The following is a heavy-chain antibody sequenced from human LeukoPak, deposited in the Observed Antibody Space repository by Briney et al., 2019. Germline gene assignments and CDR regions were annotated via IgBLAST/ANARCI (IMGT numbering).Heavy chain of an antibody. CDR2: VYYIGST. CDR3: SGKQWVMYYFDS. Sequence: SETLSLTCTVSGGSISSSVYYWGWIRQPPGKGLEWIWSVYYIGSTYYNPSLESRVTISLDTSKNQFSLKLSSVTAADTGVYYCSGKQWVMYYFDSWGQGNLVTVSS. V-gene: IGHV4-39*01. D-gene: IGHD1-26*01. CDR1: GGSISSSVYY. J-gene: IGHJ4*02.